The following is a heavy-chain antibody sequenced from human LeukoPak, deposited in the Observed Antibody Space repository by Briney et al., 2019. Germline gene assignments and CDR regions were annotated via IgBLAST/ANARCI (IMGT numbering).Heavy chain of an antibody. CDR2: IYYTGST. D-gene: IGHD2/OR15-2a*01. Sequence: SETLSHPCTVSGGSLSSEFWIWIRQPPGKRLQWIGYIYYTGSTNYDASLKSRVTISLDTSKNQFSLKLTSVTAADTAVYYCATFRPAGYTFNCGQGTLVTVSS. V-gene: IGHV4-59*01. CDR1: GGSLSSEF. CDR3: ATFRPAGYTFN. J-gene: IGHJ1*01.